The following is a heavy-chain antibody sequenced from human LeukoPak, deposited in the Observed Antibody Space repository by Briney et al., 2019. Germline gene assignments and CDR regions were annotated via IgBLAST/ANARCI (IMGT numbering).Heavy chain of an antibody. V-gene: IGHV3-9*01. D-gene: IGHD6-19*01. Sequence: QPGGSLRLSCAASGFTFDDYAMHWVRQAPGKGLEWVSGISWNSGSIGYADSVKGRFTISRDNAKNSLYLQMNSLRAEDTALYYCAKSARGQWLVQPAWFDPWGQGTLVTVSS. CDR3: AKSARGQWLVQPAWFDP. CDR2: ISWNSGSI. CDR1: GFTFDDYA. J-gene: IGHJ5*02.